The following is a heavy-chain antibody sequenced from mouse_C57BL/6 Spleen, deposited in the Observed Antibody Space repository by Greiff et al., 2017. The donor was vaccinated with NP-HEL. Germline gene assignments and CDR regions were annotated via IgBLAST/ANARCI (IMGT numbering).Heavy chain of an antibody. J-gene: IGHJ3*01. Sequence: VQLQQSGPELVKPGASVKMSCKASGYTFTDYNMHWVKQSHGKSLEWIGYINPNNGGTSYNQKFKGKATLTVNKSSSTAYMELRSLTSEDSAVYYCARRRIYYDYDGSFAYWGQGTLVTVSA. CDR2: INPNNGGT. V-gene: IGHV1-22*01. CDR3: ARRRIYYDYDGSFAY. D-gene: IGHD2-4*01. CDR1: GYTFTDYN.